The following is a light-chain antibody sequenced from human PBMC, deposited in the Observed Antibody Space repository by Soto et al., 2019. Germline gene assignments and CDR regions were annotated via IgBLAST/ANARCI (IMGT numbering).Light chain of an antibody. CDR2: LGF. CDR3: MQALQNIT. V-gene: IGKV2-28*01. Sequence: DIVMTQSPLSLPVTPGEPASISCRSSQSLLHSNGYNYLDWYLQKPGQSPHLLIYLGFNRASGVPDRFSGSGSGTDFTLKISRVEAEDVGVYYCMQALQNITFGGGTKVEIK. J-gene: IGKJ4*01. CDR1: QSLLHSNGYNY.